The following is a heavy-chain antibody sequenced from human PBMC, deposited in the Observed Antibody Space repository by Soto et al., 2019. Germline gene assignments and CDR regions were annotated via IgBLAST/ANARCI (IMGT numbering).Heavy chain of an antibody. Sequence: ASVKVSCKASGLSFTGYYIRWLRQATGQGLEWMGWINAHSGGTEYAQKFQGRVTLTRDTSIATAYLTLTSLTSDDTALYYCAKDLTRQLAYWLDPWGQGTLVTVSS. J-gene: IGHJ5*02. V-gene: IGHV1-2*02. D-gene: IGHD6-6*01. CDR2: INAHSGGT. CDR3: AKDLTRQLAYWLDP. CDR1: GLSFTGYY.